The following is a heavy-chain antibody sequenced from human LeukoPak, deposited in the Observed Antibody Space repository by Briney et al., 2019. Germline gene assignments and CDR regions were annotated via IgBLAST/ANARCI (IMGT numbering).Heavy chain of an antibody. CDR2: IIPIFGTA. CDR3: ARVPSIAAGGPLDP. Sequence: SVKVSCKASGGTFSNYAISWVRQAPGQGREWMGGIIPIFGTANYAQKFQARVTITTDESTSTAYMELSSLRSEDTAVYYCARVPSIAAGGPLDPWGQGTLVTVSS. D-gene: IGHD6-13*01. J-gene: IGHJ5*02. CDR1: GGTFSNYA. V-gene: IGHV1-69*05.